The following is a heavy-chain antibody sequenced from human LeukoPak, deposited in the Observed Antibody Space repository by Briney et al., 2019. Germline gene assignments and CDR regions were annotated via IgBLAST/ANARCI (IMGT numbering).Heavy chain of an antibody. CDR1: GFTFSSYW. J-gene: IGHJ4*02. CDR2: IKQDGSEK. V-gene: IGHV3-7*01. Sequence: GGSLRLSCAASGFTFSSYWMSWVRQAPGKGLEWVANIKQDGSEKYYVDSVKGRFTISRDNAKNSLYLQMNSLRAEDTAVYYCARGGGDGSGSYYNGFDYWGQGTLVTVSS. D-gene: IGHD3-10*01. CDR3: ARGGGDGSGSYYNGFDY.